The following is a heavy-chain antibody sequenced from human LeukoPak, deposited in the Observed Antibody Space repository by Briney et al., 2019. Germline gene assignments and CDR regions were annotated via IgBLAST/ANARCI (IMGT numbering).Heavy chain of an antibody. J-gene: IGHJ4*02. CDR3: VKDDGRVKGHIDY. V-gene: IGHV3-33*06. D-gene: IGHD5-24*01. Sequence: GESLKISCAASGFTFTNYGMHWVRRAPGKELEWVAVIWYDGSKKYYADSVKGRFTISRDNSKNTVYMQMNSMRVEDTAVYYCVKDDGRVKGHIDYWGQGTPVTVS. CDR2: IWYDGSKK. CDR1: GFTFTNYG.